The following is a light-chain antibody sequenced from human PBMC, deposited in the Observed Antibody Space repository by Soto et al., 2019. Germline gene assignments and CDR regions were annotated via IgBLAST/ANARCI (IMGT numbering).Light chain of an antibody. V-gene: IGLV1-51*02. Sequence: QSVLTQPPSVSAAPGQKVTISCSGSSSNIGNNYVSWYQQLPGTAPKLLIYENNKRPSGIPDRFSGSKSGTSATLGIIGFQTGDEADYYCGTWDSSLSAAVFGGGTKVTVL. J-gene: IGLJ3*02. CDR1: SSNIGNNY. CDR2: ENN. CDR3: GTWDSSLSAAV.